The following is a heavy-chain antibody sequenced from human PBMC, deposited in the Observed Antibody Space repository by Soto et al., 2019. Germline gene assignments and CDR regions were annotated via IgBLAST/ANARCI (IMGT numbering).Heavy chain of an antibody. J-gene: IGHJ6*04. CDR3: AKDRRPYGDYDTGNYYGMDV. CDR2: ISYDGSNK. D-gene: IGHD4-17*01. V-gene: IGHV3-30*18. Sequence: GGSLRLSCAASGFTFSSYGMHWVRQAPGKGLEWVAVISYDGSNKYYADSVKGRFTISRDNSKNTLYLQMNSLRAEDTAVYYCAKDRRPYGDYDTGNYYGMDVWVEGTAVTVSS. CDR1: GFTFSSYG.